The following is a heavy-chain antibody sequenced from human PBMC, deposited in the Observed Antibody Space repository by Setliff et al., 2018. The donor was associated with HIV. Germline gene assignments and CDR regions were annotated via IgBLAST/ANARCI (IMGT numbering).Heavy chain of an antibody. Sequence: PSETLSLTCAVYGGSFSDNYWSWIRQSPGKGLEWIGNIYHTGSSYYNPSLNDRATISLDTSKNQFSLKLNSVTAADTAVYYCAGDVLDLVISVYGFWGQGIPVTVSS. CDR3: AGDVLDLVISVYGF. V-gene: IGHV4-34*01. D-gene: IGHD3-22*01. CDR1: GGSFSDNY. CDR2: IYHTGSS. J-gene: IGHJ4*02.